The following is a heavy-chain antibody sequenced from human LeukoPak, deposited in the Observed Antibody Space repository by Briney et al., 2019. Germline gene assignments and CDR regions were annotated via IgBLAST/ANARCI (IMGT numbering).Heavy chain of an antibody. CDR1: GGSISSGGYY. D-gene: IGHD4/OR15-4a*01. J-gene: IGHJ4*02. CDR2: IYYSGST. V-gene: IGHV4-31*03. Sequence: SQTLSLTCTVSGGSISSGGYYWNWIRQHPGKGLEWIGYIYYSGSTYYNPSLRSRVTISVDKSKNQFSLKLSSVTAADTAVYYCASKDDYYFNYWGQGTLVTVSS. CDR3: ASKDDYYFNY.